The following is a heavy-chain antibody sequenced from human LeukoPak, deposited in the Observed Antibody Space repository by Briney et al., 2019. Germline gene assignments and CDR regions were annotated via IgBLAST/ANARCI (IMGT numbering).Heavy chain of an antibody. CDR1: GYTFTSYY. D-gene: IGHD2-8*01. CDR2: INPSGGST. V-gene: IGHV1-46*01. CDR3: ARDQWPLPPPGPTYGMDV. J-gene: IGHJ6*02. Sequence: ASVKVSCKASGYTFTSYYMHWVRQAPGQGLEWMGIINPSGGSTSYAQKFQGRVTMTRDTSTGTVYMELSSLRSEDTAVYYCARDQWPLPPPGPTYGMDVWGQGTTVTVSS.